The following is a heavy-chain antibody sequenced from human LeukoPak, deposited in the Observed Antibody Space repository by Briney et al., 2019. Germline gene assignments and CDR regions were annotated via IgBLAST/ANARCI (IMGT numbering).Heavy chain of an antibody. CDR1: GGSISSYY. D-gene: IGHD6-19*01. J-gene: IGHJ6*03. Sequence: PSETLSLTCTVSGGSISSYYWSWIRQPPGKGLEWIGYIYYSGSTNYNPSLKSRVTMSVDTSKNQFSLKLSSVTAADTAVYYCARDLGSGLGGYMDVWGKGTTVTVSS. CDR2: IYYSGST. V-gene: IGHV4-59*12. CDR3: ARDLGSGLGGYMDV.